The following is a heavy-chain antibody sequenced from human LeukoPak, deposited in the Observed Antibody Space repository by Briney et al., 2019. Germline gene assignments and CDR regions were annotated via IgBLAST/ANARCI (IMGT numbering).Heavy chain of an antibody. D-gene: IGHD3-22*01. CDR3: ARSSGYYYYFDY. J-gene: IGHJ4*02. V-gene: IGHV3-30-3*01. CDR2: ISYDGSNK. Sequence: GGSLRLSCAASGFTFSSYAMHWVRQAPGKGLEGVAVISYDGSNKYYADSVEGRFTISRDNSKNTLYLQMNSLRAEDTAVYYCARSSGYYYYFDYWGQGTLVTVSS. CDR1: GFTFSSYA.